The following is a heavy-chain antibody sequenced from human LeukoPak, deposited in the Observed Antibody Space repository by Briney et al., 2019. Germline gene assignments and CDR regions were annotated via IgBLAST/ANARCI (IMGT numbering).Heavy chain of an antibody. CDR3: AKDTAIQFLEPAF. CDR2: IWFDGSVK. CDR1: GFSFNTHG. Sequence: GGSLRLSCAASGFSFNTHGMHWVRQAPGKGLEWVAAIWFDGSVKHYSDAVKGRFTISRDNSLNTLYLQMNSVRVEDTAMYYCAKDTAIQFLEPAFWGQGTLVTVSS. D-gene: IGHD3-3*01. J-gene: IGHJ4*02. V-gene: IGHV3-33*06.